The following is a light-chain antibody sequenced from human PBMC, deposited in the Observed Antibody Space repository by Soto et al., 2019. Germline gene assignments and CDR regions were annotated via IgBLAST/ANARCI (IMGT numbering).Light chain of an antibody. CDR1: SSDVGGYNY. Sequence: QSVLTQPRSVSGSPGQSVTISCTGTSSDVGGYNYVSWYQQHPGKARKLMIYDVSKRPSGVPDRFSGSKSGNTASLTISGLQAEDEADYYCCSYAGSYTLYVFGTGTKVTVX. CDR3: CSYAGSYTLYV. V-gene: IGLV2-11*01. CDR2: DVS. J-gene: IGLJ1*01.